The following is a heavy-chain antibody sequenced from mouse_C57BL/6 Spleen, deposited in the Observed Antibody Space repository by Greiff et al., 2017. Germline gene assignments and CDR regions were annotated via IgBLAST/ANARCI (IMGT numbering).Heavy chain of an antibody. Sequence: VKLMESGPGLVQPSQSLSITCTVSGFSLTSYGVHWVRQSPGKGLEWLGVIWSGGSTDYNAAFIARLSISKDNSKSQVFFKMNSLQAEDTAIYYCARLDSSGYFDYWGQGTTLTVSS. CDR2: IWSGGST. CDR3: ARLDSSGYFDY. V-gene: IGHV2-2*01. D-gene: IGHD3-2*02. CDR1: GFSLTSYG. J-gene: IGHJ2*01.